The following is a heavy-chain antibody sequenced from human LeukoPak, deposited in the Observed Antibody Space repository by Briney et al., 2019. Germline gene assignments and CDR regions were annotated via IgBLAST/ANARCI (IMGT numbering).Heavy chain of an antibody. V-gene: IGHV3-53*01. J-gene: IGHJ4*02. D-gene: IGHD3-3*01. CDR3: ASRDDFWSGYYTY. Sequence: GGSLRLSCAASGFTFSSYWMNWVRQAPGKGLEWVSVIYSGGSTYYADSVKGRFTISRDNSKNTLYLQMNSLRAEDTAVYYCASRDDFWSGYYTYWGQGTLVTVSS. CDR1: GFTFSSYW. CDR2: IYSGGST.